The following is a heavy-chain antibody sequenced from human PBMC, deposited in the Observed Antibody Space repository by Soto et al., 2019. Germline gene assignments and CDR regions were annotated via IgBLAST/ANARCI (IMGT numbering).Heavy chain of an antibody. D-gene: IGHD1-1*01. CDR3: VREHDLPLDC. CDR2: ISNDGSIK. V-gene: IGHV3-30-3*01. Sequence: GGSLRLSCAASGFTFSSYAIHWVRQAPGKGLEWVAVISNDGSIKYYADSVKGRFTISRDNSKNTLYLQMNSLRAEDTAVYYCVREHDLPLDCWGQGTLVTVSS. CDR1: GFTFSSYA. J-gene: IGHJ4*02.